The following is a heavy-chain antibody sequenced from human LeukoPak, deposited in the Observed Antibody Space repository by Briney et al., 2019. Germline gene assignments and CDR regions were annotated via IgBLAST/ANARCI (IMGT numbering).Heavy chain of an antibody. Sequence: EASVKVSCKASGYTFTGYYMHWVRQAPGQGLGWMGRINPNSGGTNYAQKFQGRVTMTRDTSISTAYMELSRLRSDDTAVYYCARVYPGAIAAAGNYWGQGTLVTVSS. CDR2: INPNSGGT. V-gene: IGHV1-2*06. CDR1: GYTFTGYY. D-gene: IGHD6-13*01. J-gene: IGHJ4*02. CDR3: ARVYPGAIAAAGNY.